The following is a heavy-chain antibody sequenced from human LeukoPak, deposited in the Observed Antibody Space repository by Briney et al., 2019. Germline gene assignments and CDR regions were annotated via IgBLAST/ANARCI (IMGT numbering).Heavy chain of an antibody. D-gene: IGHD5-18*01. CDR1: GYTFTSYD. V-gene: IGHV1-8*01. J-gene: IGHJ4*02. Sequence: ASVKVSCKASGYTFTSYDINWVRQATGQGLEWMGWMNPNSGNTGYAQKFQGRVTMTRNTSISTAYMELSSLRAEDTAVYYCARVLGGYSYGYSGFLDYWGQGTLVTVSS. CDR2: MNPNSGNT. CDR3: ARVLGGYSYGYSGFLDY.